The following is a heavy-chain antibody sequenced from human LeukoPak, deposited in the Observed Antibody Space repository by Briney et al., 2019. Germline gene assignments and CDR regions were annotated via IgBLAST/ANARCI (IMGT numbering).Heavy chain of an antibody. CDR1: GFTFSSYG. D-gene: IGHD3-10*01. V-gene: IGHV3-30*18. CDR3: AKPYYYGSRSYMDY. CDR2: ISYDGSNK. J-gene: IGHJ4*02. Sequence: PGRSLRLSCAASGFTFSSYGMHWVRQAPGKGLEWVAVISYDGSNKYYADSVKGRFTISRDNSKNMLYLQMNSLRAEDTAVYYCAKPYYYGSRSYMDYWGQGTLVTVSS.